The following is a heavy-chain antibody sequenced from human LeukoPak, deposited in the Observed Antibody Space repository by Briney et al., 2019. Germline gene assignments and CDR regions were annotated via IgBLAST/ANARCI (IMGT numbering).Heavy chain of an antibody. CDR2: INPNSGGT. V-gene: IGHV1-2*06. CDR1: GYTFTGYC. CDR3: ARVSGWYNWFDP. Sequence: ASVKVSCKASGYTFTGYCMHWVRQAPGQGLEWMGRINPNSGGTNYAQKFQGRVTMTRDTSISTAYMELSRLRSDDTAVYYCARVSGWYNWFDPWGQGTLVTVSS. J-gene: IGHJ5*02. D-gene: IGHD6-19*01.